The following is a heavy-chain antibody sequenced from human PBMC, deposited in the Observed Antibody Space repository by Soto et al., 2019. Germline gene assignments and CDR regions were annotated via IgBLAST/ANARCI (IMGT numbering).Heavy chain of an antibody. V-gene: IGHV5-10-1*01. CDR1: RNNFTNYW. Sequence: PGESLKISCKGSRNNFTNYWITWVRQMPGKGLEWMGRIDPSDSYTKYSPSFQGHVTISADKSISTAYLQWSSLKASDTAMYYCATQMRNDNWFDPWGQGTLVTVSS. J-gene: IGHJ5*02. CDR2: IDPSDSYT. D-gene: IGHD3-16*01. CDR3: ATQMRNDNWFDP.